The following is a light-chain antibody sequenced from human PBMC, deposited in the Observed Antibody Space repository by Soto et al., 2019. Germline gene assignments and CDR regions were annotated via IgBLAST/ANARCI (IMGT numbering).Light chain of an antibody. CDR3: QHYGGSPYT. J-gene: IGKJ2*01. Sequence: EIVLTQSPGTLSLSPGERATLSCRASQSVRSNYLAWYQQKPGQAPRLLIYGASSRATGSPDRFSGTGSGPDFTPTISRLEPAGFAVYYDQHYGGSPYTFGHGTKLESK. V-gene: IGKV3-20*01. CDR1: QSVRSNY. CDR2: GAS.